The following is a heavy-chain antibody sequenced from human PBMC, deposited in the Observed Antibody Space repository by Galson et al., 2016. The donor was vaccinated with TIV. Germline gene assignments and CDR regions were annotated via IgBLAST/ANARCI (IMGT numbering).Heavy chain of an antibody. CDR1: GDSINNYY. CDR2: VSYSGTT. V-gene: IGHV4-59*01. D-gene: IGHD2-2*01. Sequence: LSLTCTVSGDSINNYYWNWIRQSPGEGLDWIGSVSYSGTTDYNPSLRSRVTISVDKSKNQFSLKLRSLTAADTAVYYCAKAPGVSSPSWGLYDYHYHLDVWGQGTSVTVSS. CDR3: AKAPGVSSPSWGLYDYHYHLDV. J-gene: IGHJ6*02.